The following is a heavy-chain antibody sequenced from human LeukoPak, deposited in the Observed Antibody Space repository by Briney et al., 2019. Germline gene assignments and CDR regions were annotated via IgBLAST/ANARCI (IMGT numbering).Heavy chain of an antibody. CDR1: GFTFSSYW. CDR3: ARDRAVRGQYGMDV. V-gene: IGHV3-7*03. Sequence: GGSLRLSCAASGFTFSSYWMSWVRQAPGKVLEWVANIKQDGSEKYYVDSVKGRFTISRDNAKNSLYLQMNSLRAEDTAVYYCARDRAVRGQYGMDVWGKGTTVTVSS. J-gene: IGHJ6*04. D-gene: IGHD3-10*01. CDR2: IKQDGSEK.